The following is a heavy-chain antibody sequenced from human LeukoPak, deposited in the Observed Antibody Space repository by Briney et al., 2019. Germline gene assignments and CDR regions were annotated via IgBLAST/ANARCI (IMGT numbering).Heavy chain of an antibody. J-gene: IGHJ4*02. CDR1: GLTVSSNY. Sequence: GGSLRLSCAASGLTVSSNYMNWVRQAPGKGLEWVSVIYSGGSTYYADSVKGRFTISRDNSKNTLYLQMNSLRAEDTAVYYCAKDPYDILTGYPFDYWGQGTLVTVSS. V-gene: IGHV3-66*02. CDR3: AKDPYDILTGYPFDY. D-gene: IGHD3-9*01. CDR2: IYSGGST.